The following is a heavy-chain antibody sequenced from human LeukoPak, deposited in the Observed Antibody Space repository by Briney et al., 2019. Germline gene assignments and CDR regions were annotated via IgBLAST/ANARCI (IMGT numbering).Heavy chain of an antibody. D-gene: IGHD3-10*02. CDR1: GFTFSSYE. V-gene: IGHV3-48*03. CDR2: ISSSGSTI. J-gene: IGHJ6*04. CDR3: AELGITMIGGV. Sequence: GGSLRLSCAASGFTFSSYEMNWVRQAPGKGLEWVSYISSSGSTIYYADSVKGRFTISRDNAKNSLYLQMNSLRAEDTAVHYCAELGITMIGGVWGKGTTVTISS.